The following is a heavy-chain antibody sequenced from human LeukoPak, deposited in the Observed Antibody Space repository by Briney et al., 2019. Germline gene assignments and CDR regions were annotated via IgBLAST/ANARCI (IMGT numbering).Heavy chain of an antibody. D-gene: IGHD2-8*01. J-gene: IGHJ4*02. CDR1: GFTFPSYA. Sequence: GGSLRLSCAASGFTFPSYAMSWVRQAPGMGLDWIAAISVGGSHSWHADSVKGRFTISSDNSRDTLYLQMNSLRVDDTAVYYCARGSAWACHGVRCYPLDNWGQGALVTVSS. V-gene: IGHV3-23*01. CDR3: ARGSAWACHGVRCYPLDN. CDR2: ISVGGSHS.